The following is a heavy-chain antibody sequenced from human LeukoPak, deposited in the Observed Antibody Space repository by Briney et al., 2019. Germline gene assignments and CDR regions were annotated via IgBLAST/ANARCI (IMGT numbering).Heavy chain of an antibody. Sequence: GESLKISCKGSGYSFTSYWIGWVRQMPGKGLEWMGIIYPGDSDTRYSPSFQGQVTISADKSISTAYLQWSSLKASDTAMYYCARHVSGYEADDAFDIWGQGTMVTVSS. J-gene: IGHJ3*02. CDR1: GYSFTSYW. V-gene: IGHV5-51*01. D-gene: IGHD5-12*01. CDR3: ARHVSGYEADDAFDI. CDR2: IYPGDSDT.